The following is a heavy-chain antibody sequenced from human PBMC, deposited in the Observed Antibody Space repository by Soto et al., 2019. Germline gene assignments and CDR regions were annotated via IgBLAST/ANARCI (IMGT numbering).Heavy chain of an antibody. V-gene: IGHV3-13*01. D-gene: IGHD3-3*01. Sequence: PGGSLRLSGVVSWFTFSMYWMHWVRQSTGKGLESVSAIGNGGDIYYPGCVKGRFTIPREHXXNALHLQMKSLRAGDRAVYYCAREYRTRRFTIFGLVAQTYYYYGMDVWGQGATVTVSS. J-gene: IGHJ6*02. CDR2: IGNGGDI. CDR1: WFTFSMYW. CDR3: AREYRTRRFTIFGLVAQTYYYYGMDV.